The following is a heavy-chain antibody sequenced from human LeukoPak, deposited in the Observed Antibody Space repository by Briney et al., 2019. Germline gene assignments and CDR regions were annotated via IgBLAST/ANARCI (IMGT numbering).Heavy chain of an antibody. J-gene: IGHJ4*02. Sequence: PGGSLRISCVASGFTFSNYAMSRVRQAPGKGLEWVSAITGSGTNTYYADSLKGRFAISRDNSKNTVFLQMNSLRHEDTAIYYCVIWGDYDVLTGYYVPDYWGQGTLVTVSS. CDR3: VIWGDYDVLTGYYVPDY. D-gene: IGHD3-9*01. CDR2: ITGSGTNT. CDR1: GFTFSNYA. V-gene: IGHV3-23*01.